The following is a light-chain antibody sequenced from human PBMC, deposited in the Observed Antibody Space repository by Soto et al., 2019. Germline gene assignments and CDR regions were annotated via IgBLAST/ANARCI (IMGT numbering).Light chain of an antibody. Sequence: DIQLTQSPSFLSASVGDRVTITCRASQGISSDLAWYQQKPGKAPNLLIYTASTLQTGVPSRFSGSGSGTEFPLTISSLQPEDFATYYCQQLNFYPITFGQGTRLEIK. CDR1: QGISSD. V-gene: IGKV1-9*01. J-gene: IGKJ5*01. CDR3: QQLNFYPIT. CDR2: TAS.